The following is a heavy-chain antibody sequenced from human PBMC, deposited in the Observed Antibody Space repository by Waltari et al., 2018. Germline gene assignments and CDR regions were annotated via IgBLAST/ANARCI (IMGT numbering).Heavy chain of an antibody. CDR3: ARDPGNLGYYYGMDV. Sequence: QLQLQESGPGLVKSSETLSLTCTVSGAPISSSSYYWGWIRQSPGKGLEWIGSWYYNGTTYYHPSLKGRVTISVDTSKKQFSLKLSSVTAADTAVYYCARDPGNLGYYYGMDVWGQGTTVTVSS. CDR1: GAPISSSSYY. D-gene: IGHD7-27*01. V-gene: IGHV4-39*07. J-gene: IGHJ6*02. CDR2: WYYNGTT.